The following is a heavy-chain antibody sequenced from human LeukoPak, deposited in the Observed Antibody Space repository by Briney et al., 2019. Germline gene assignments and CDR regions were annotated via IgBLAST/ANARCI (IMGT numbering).Heavy chain of an antibody. J-gene: IGHJ4*02. D-gene: IGHD4-17*01. V-gene: IGHV3-23*01. CDR3: ARGSHGDHDY. Sequence: SGGSLRLSCAASGFTFSSYAMSWVRQAPGKGLEWVSATTSSGGSTYYADSVKGRFTISRDNSKNTLYMQMSSLRADDTAVYYCARGSHGDHDYWGQGTLVTVSS. CDR1: GFTFSSYA. CDR2: TTSSGGST.